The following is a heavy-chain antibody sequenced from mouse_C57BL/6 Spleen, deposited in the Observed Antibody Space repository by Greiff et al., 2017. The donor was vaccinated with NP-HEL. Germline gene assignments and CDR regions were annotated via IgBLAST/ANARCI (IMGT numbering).Heavy chain of an antibody. Sequence: QVQLQQSGAELVKPGASVKLSCKASGYTFTSYWMQWVKQRPGQGLEWIGEIDPSDSYTNYNQKFKGKATLTVDTSSSPAYMQLSSLTSEDSAVCYSAREDYDGWFAYWGQGTLVTVSA. D-gene: IGHD2-4*01. V-gene: IGHV1-50*01. CDR1: GYTFTSYW. CDR2: IDPSDSYT. J-gene: IGHJ3*01. CDR3: AREDYDGWFAY.